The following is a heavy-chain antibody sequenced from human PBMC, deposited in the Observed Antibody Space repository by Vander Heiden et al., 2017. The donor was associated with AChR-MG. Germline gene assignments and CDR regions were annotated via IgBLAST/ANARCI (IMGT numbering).Heavy chain of an antibody. CDR2: IYYSGRT. D-gene: IGHD6-13*01. CDR1: GGPISSYY. CDR3: AREGSIAAAGTEEVDYYYYYMDV. J-gene: IGHJ6*03. V-gene: IGHV4-59*01. Sequence: QVQLQESGPGLVKPSETLSLTCTVSGGPISSYYWSWIRQPPGKGLEWIGYIYYSGRTNYNPSLKSRVTISVDTSKNQFSLKLSSVTAADTAVYYCAREGSIAAAGTEEVDYYYYYMDVWCKGTTVTVAS.